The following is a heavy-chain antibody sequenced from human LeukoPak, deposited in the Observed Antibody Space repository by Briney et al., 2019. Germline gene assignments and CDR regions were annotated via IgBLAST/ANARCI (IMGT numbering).Heavy chain of an antibody. Sequence: PGGSLRLSCAASGFTFSNYAMSWVRQAPGKGLEWVSAISGRDGTTYYADSVKGRFTISRDNFKNTLYLQMNSLRAEDSAVYYCAKDAVATMANFDDWGQGTLVSVSS. V-gene: IGHV3-23*01. CDR1: GFTFSNYA. CDR3: AKDAVATMANFDD. CDR2: ISGRDGTT. D-gene: IGHD5-12*01. J-gene: IGHJ4*02.